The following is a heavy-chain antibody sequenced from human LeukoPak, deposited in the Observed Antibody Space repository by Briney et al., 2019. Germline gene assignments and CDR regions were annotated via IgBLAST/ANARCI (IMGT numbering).Heavy chain of an antibody. CDR2: ISGSGGST. Sequence: GGSLRLSCAASGFTFSSYAMSWVCQAPGKGLEWASSISGSGGSTNYADSVKGRFTISRDNSKNTLYLQMNSLRAEDTAVYYCAKYHDSSGYPYDAFDIWGQGTMVTVSS. CDR3: AKYHDSSGYPYDAFDI. V-gene: IGHV3-23*01. J-gene: IGHJ3*02. D-gene: IGHD3-22*01. CDR1: GFTFSSYA.